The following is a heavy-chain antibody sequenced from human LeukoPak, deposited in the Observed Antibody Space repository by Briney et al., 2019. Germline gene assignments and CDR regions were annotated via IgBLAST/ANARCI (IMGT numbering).Heavy chain of an antibody. Sequence: PGGSLRLSCAASGFTFSSYSMNWVRQAPGKGLEWVSSISSSSSYIYYADSVKGRFTISRDNAKNSLYLQMNSLRAEDTAVYYRAREGYCSGGSCFSDYWGQGTLVTVSS. V-gene: IGHV3-21*01. D-gene: IGHD2-15*01. CDR3: AREGYCSGGSCFSDY. CDR1: GFTFSSYS. J-gene: IGHJ4*02. CDR2: ISSSSSYI.